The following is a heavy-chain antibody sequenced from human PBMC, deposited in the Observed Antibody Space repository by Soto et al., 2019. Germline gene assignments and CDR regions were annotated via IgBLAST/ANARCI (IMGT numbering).Heavy chain of an antibody. CDR3: AKSKYYGSGSLDY. CDR2: ISGSGGST. CDR1: RFSFSSYA. D-gene: IGHD3-10*01. V-gene: IGHV3-23*01. Sequence: GGSLRLSCAASRFSFSSYAMNWVRQAPGKGLEWVSGISGSGGSTYYADSVKGRFTISRDNSKNTLYLQMDRLRAEDTAVYYCAKSKYYGSGSLDYWGQGTLVTVSS. J-gene: IGHJ4*02.